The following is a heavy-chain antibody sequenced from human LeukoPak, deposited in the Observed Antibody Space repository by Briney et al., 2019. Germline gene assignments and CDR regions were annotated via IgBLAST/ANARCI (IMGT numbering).Heavy chain of an antibody. CDR1: GFTFSTYT. CDR2: ISANGGST. Sequence: PGGSLRLSCSASGFTFSTYTMHWVRQAPGKGLAYVSAISANGGSTYYADSVKGRFTISRDNSKNTLYLQMSSLRAEDTAVYYCVKGLYYYDSSGDFDYWGQGTLVTVSS. CDR3: VKGLYYYDSSGDFDY. J-gene: IGHJ4*02. D-gene: IGHD3-22*01. V-gene: IGHV3-64D*06.